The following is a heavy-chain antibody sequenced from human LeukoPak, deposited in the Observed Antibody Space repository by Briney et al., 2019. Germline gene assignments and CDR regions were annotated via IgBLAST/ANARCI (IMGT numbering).Heavy chain of an antibody. CDR1: GGSISSYY. D-gene: IGHD4-17*01. Sequence: SETLSLACTVSGGSISSYYWRWIRQPPGKGLEWIGYIYYSGSTNYNPSLKSRVTISVDTSKNQFSLKLSSVTAADTAVYYCARHQPYGDYVAAEFPFDYWGQGTLVTVSS. CDR2: IYYSGST. J-gene: IGHJ4*02. V-gene: IGHV4-59*08. CDR3: ARHQPYGDYVAAEFPFDY.